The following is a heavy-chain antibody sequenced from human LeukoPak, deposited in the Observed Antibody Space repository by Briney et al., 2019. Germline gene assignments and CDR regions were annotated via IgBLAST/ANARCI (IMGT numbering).Heavy chain of an antibody. D-gene: IGHD3-10*01. V-gene: IGHV4-34*01. J-gene: IGHJ4*02. Sequence: PSETLSLTCAVYGGSFSDYYRSWIRQPPGKGLEWIGEINHSGSINYNPSLKSRVTISLDTSKNQFSLKLSSVTAADTAVYYCARGRVYYGSVFWGQGTLVTVSS. CDR1: GGSFSDYY. CDR3: ARGRVYYGSVF. CDR2: INHSGSI.